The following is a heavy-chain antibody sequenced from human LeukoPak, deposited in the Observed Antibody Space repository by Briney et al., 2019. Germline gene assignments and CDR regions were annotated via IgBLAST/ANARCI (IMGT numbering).Heavy chain of an antibody. Sequence: GGSLRLSCAASGFVFSNYWMNWVRQAPGKGLEWVANIKQDGSEKYYVDSVKGRFTISRDNAKNSMYLQMNSLRAEDTAVYYCARGNRFDFDYWGQGTLVTVSS. J-gene: IGHJ4*02. V-gene: IGHV3-7*01. CDR3: ARGNRFDFDY. CDR2: IKQDGSEK. CDR1: GFVFSNYW.